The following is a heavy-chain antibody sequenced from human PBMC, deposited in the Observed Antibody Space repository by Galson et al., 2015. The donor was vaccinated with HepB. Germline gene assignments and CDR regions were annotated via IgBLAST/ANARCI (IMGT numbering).Heavy chain of an antibody. D-gene: IGHD2-15*01. Sequence: SLRLSCAASGFTFRDYYMTWIRQAPGKGLEWISYISNSGDYTNYADSVKGRFTISRDNAKKSLYLQINSLRAGDTAVYYCARDRRPRRGSTCDLTFDSWGQGTLVTVSS. J-gene: IGHJ4*02. CDR2: ISNSGDYT. V-gene: IGHV3-11*06. CDR1: GFTFRDYY. CDR3: ARDRRPRRGSTCDLTFDS.